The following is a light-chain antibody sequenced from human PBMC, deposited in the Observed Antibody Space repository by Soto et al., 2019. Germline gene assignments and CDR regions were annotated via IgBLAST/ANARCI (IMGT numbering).Light chain of an antibody. CDR3: QQYDNLPLT. Sequence: DIPMTQSPSSLSASVGDRVTITCQASQDINNYLNWYQKKPGKAPKLLIYDASNLETGVPSRFSGSGSGTDFTFTISSLQPEDIATYYCQQYDNLPLTFGPGTKVDIK. V-gene: IGKV1-33*01. CDR2: DAS. CDR1: QDINNY. J-gene: IGKJ3*01.